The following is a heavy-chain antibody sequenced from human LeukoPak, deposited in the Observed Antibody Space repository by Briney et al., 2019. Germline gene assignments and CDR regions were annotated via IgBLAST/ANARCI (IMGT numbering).Heavy chain of an antibody. CDR1: GGSISSSY. J-gene: IGHJ5*02. CDR3: AREIIVTGTRDWFDP. D-gene: IGHD6-19*01. CDR2: IYYSGST. Sequence: SETLSLTCPVSGGSISSSYWSWFRQPPGKGLEWIGYIYYSGSTNYNPSLKSRVTISVDTSKNHFSLKLSSVTAADTAVYYCAREIIVTGTRDWFDPWGQGTLVTVSS. V-gene: IGHV4-59*01.